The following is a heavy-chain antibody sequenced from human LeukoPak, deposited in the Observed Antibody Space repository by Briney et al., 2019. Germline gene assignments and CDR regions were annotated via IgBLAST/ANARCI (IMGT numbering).Heavy chain of an antibody. CDR1: GFTFSRYA. J-gene: IGHJ4*02. CDR3: ASDPFDSSGYYPLDY. CDR2: ISYHGSNQ. V-gene: IGHV3-30-3*01. D-gene: IGHD3-22*01. Sequence: HPGGSLRLSCAASGFTFSRYAMHWVRQAPGKGLEWVAVISYHGSNQYYADSMKGRFTISRDNSKSTLYLQMNSLRPEDTAVYYCASDPFDSSGYYPLDYWGQGTLVTVSS.